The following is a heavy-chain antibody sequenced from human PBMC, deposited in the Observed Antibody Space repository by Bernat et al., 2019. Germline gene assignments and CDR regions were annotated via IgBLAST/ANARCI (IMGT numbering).Heavy chain of an antibody. Sequence: VQLVESGGGVVQPGRSLRLSCAASGFTFSSYGMHWVRQAPGKGLEWVAVIWYDGSNKYYADSVKGRFTISRDNSKNTLYLQMNSLRAEDTAVYYCARVGCSGGSCYWYNWFDPWGQGTLVTVSS. CDR3: ARVGCSGGSCYWYNWFDP. V-gene: IGHV3-33*01. CDR2: IWYDGSNK. J-gene: IGHJ5*02. CDR1: GFTFSSYG. D-gene: IGHD2-15*01.